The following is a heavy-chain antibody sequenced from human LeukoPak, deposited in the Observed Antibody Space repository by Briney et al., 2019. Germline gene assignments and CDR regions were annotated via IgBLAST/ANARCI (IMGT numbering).Heavy chain of an antibody. Sequence: PSETLSLTCSVSGGSISSHYWSWIRQPPGKGLEWIGYIYYSGSTNYNPSLKSRVTISVDTSKNQFSLKLSSVTAADTAVYYCARVAAAARVGAFDIWGQGTMVTVSS. J-gene: IGHJ3*02. V-gene: IGHV4-59*11. CDR1: GGSISSHY. D-gene: IGHD6-13*01. CDR3: ARVAAAARVGAFDI. CDR2: IYYSGST.